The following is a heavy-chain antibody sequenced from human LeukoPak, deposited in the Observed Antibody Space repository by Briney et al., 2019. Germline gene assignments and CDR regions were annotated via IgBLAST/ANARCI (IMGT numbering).Heavy chain of an antibody. V-gene: IGHV3-72*01. CDR2: TRNKANSYTT. Sequence: GGSLRLSCAASGFTFNNAWMSWVRQAPGKGLEWVGRTRNKANSYTTEYAASVKGRFTISRDDSKNSLYLQMNSLKTEDTAVYYCASFTADAFDIWGQGTMVTVSS. CDR3: ASFTADAFDI. J-gene: IGHJ3*02. CDR1: GFTFNNAW.